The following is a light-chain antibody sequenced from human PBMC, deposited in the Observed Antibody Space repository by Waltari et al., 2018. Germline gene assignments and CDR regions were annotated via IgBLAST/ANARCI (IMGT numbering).Light chain of an antibody. CDR2: GAS. CDR3: QSYNVAPYS. CDR1: HAISTF. V-gene: IGKV1-27*01. Sequence: DIQMTQSPPSLSASVGDRVPITCRASHAISTFLAWYQQKPGKVPELLIYGASTLQSGVPSRFSGGRSGTDFTLTISSLQPEDAATYYCQSYNVAPYSFGQGTKLEI. J-gene: IGKJ2*03.